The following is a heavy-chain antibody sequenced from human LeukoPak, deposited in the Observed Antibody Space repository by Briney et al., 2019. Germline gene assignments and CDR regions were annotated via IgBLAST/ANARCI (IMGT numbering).Heavy chain of an antibody. CDR1: GYTFTSYD. D-gene: IGHD1-1*01. CDR2: MNPNSGNT. CDR3: ARATGSVDYYYMDV. V-gene: IGHV1-8*01. Sequence: ASVKVSCKASGYTFTSYDINWVRQATGQGLEWMGWMNPNSGNTGYAQKFQGRVTMTRNTSISTAYMELSSLRSEDTAVYYCARATGSVDYYYMDVWGKGTTVTVSS. J-gene: IGHJ6*03.